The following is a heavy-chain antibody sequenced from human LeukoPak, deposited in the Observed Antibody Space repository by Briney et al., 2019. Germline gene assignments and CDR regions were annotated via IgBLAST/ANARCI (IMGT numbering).Heavy chain of an antibody. CDR3: AKDSGNFANYYFDH. Sequence: SCKASGGTFSTYAMHWVRQAPGKGLEWVAVISYDGRDKKYADSVKGRFSISRDNPKNTLYLQMDSLRSEDTAMYYCAKDSGNFANYYFDHWGQGTLVTVSS. CDR2: ISYDGRDK. CDR1: GGTFSTYA. J-gene: IGHJ4*02. D-gene: IGHD1-26*01. V-gene: IGHV3-30-3*02.